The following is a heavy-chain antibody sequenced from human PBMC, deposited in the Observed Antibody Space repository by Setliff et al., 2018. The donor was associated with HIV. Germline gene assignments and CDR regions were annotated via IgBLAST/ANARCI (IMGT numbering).Heavy chain of an antibody. D-gene: IGHD2-2*01. V-gene: IGHV4-39*07. Sequence: SETLSLTCTVSGDSFSGTSYYWGWIRQPPGKGLEWIGSIHFSGSTWYTQSLKSRVTIWVDTSKNQFSLKLTSVTAADTAVYFCARVVPREVAPGGFDIWGQGTMVTVSS. J-gene: IGHJ3*02. CDR3: ARVVPREVAPGGFDI. CDR1: GDSFSGTSYY. CDR2: IHFSGST.